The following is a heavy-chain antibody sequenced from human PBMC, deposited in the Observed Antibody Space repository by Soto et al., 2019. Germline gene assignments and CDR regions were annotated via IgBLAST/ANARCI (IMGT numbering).Heavy chain of an antibody. D-gene: IGHD2-21*02. V-gene: IGHV3-23*01. Sequence: EVQLLESGGGLVQPGGSLRLSCAASGFTFSTYAMNWVRQAPGKGLEWVSVISGSGGSTYYADSVRGRFTISRDNSKNTLVLQMNSREADDTAVYYCAKGGHCVGGVQSVYWYFDLWGRGTLVTVSS. CDR2: ISGSGGST. CDR1: GFTFSTYA. J-gene: IGHJ2*01. CDR3: AKGGHCVGGVQSVYWYFDL.